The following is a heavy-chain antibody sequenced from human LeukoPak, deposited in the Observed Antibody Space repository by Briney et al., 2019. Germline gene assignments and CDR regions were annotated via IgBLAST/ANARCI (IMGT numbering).Heavy chain of an antibody. CDR2: IFGSGGSP. Sequence: GGSLRLSCEASGFTFGSHAMYWVRQAPGKGLEWVAGIFGSGGSPHYADPVKGRFTISRDNSRNTVYLQINSLRAEDTAVYYCGKTTVGYSSGQKPAWPVDYWGQGTLITVSS. V-gene: IGHV3-23*01. CDR1: GFTFGSHA. J-gene: IGHJ4*02. CDR3: GKTTVGYSSGQKPAWPVDY. D-gene: IGHD5-18*01.